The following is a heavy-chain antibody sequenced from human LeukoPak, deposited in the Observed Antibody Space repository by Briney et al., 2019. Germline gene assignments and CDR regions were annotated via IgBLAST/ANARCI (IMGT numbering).Heavy chain of an antibody. D-gene: IGHD2-2*01. CDR2: IYDGGSA. CDR3: ARQLELIPAATLDY. J-gene: IGHJ4*02. V-gene: IGHV4-39*01. CDR1: GASVSSNNYY. Sequence: SETLSLTCTVSGASVSSNNYYWVWIRQPPGKELEWIASIYDGGSAYYNPSLNSRVTISVDTSENHFSLKLRSVTAADTAIYFCARQLELIPAATLDYWGQGTLVTVSS.